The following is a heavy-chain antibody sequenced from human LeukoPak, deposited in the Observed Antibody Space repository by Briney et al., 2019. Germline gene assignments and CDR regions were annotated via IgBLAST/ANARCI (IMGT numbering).Heavy chain of an antibody. Sequence: SETLSLTCTVPGGSISSYYWSWIRQPPGKGLEWIGYIYYSGSTNYNPSLKSRVTISVDTSKNRFSLKLSSVTAADTAVYYCARGDIAARRTFDYWGQGTLVTVSS. J-gene: IGHJ4*02. V-gene: IGHV4-59*01. CDR1: GGSISSYY. CDR2: IYYSGST. D-gene: IGHD6-6*01. CDR3: ARGDIAARRTFDY.